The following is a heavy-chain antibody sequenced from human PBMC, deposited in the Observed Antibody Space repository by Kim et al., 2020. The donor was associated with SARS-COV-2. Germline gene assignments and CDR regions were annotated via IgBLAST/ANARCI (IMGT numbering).Heavy chain of an antibody. D-gene: IGHD2-15*01. CDR2: ISGSGGST. J-gene: IGHJ6*02. CDR3: AKEGWHCSGGSCYSGMVQFRHAYYYYGMDV. CDR1: GFTFSSYA. Sequence: GGSLRLSCAASGFTFSSYAMSWVRQAPGKGLEWVSAISGSGGSTYYADSVKGRFTISRDNSKNTLYLQMNSLRAEDTAVYYCAKEGWHCSGGSCYSGMVQFRHAYYYYGMDVWGQGTTVTVSS. V-gene: IGHV3-23*01.